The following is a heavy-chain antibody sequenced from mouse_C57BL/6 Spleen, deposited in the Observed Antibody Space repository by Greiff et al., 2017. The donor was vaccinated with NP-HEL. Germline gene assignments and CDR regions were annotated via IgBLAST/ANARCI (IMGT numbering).Heavy chain of an antibody. CDR2: IHPNSGST. V-gene: IGHV1-64*01. CDR1: GYTFTSYW. D-gene: IGHD1-1*01. J-gene: IGHJ2*01. CDR3: ARPLYGSNGYFDY. Sequence: QVQLQQSGAELVKPGASVKLSCKASGYTFTSYWMHWVKQRPGQGLEWIGMIHPNSGSTNYNEKFKSKATLTVDKSSSTAYMQLSSLTSEDSAVYYCARPLYGSNGYFDYWGQGTTLTVSS.